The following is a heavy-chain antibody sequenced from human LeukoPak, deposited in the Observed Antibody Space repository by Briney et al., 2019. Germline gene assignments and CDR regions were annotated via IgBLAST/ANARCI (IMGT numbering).Heavy chain of an antibody. D-gene: IGHD3-10*01. CDR1: GFTFDNYA. J-gene: IGHJ6*02. CDR3: AKVWGSGTVFYYGLDV. Sequence: GGSLRLSCAASGFTFDNYAMHWVRQAPGKGLEWVSLISWDGAVTYYADSVRGRFTISRDNTKNSLYLQMNSLRTEDTALYYCAKVWGSGTVFYYGLDVWGHGTTVTVSS. CDR2: ISWDGAVT. V-gene: IGHV3-43*01.